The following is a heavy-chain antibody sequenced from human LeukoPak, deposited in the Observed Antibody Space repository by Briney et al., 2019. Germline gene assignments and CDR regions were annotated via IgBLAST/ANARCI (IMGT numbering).Heavy chain of an antibody. Sequence: PGGSLRLSCAASGFTFSSYSMNWVRQASGKGRGWVSAISGRGGSTYYADSGKGRFTISRDNSKNTLYLQMNSLRAEDTAVYYCAKDGPCSGGSCYSIVWGQGTLVTVSS. V-gene: IGHV3-23*01. J-gene: IGHJ4*02. CDR3: AKDGPCSGGSCYSIV. D-gene: IGHD2-15*01. CDR1: GFTFSSYS. CDR2: ISGRGGST.